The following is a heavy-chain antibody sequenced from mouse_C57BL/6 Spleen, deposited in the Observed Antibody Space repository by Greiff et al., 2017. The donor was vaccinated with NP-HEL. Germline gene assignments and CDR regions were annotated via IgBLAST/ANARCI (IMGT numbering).Heavy chain of an antibody. V-gene: IGHV1-72*01. Sequence: QVQLQQPGAELVKPGASVKLSCKASGYTFTSYWMHWVKQRPGRGLEWIGSIDPNSGGTKYNEKFKSKATLTVDKPSSTAYMQLSSLTSEDSAVYYCARAHKSYYSYAMDYWGQGTSVTVSS. CDR3: ARAHKSYYSYAMDY. CDR1: GYTFTSYW. D-gene: IGHD2-12*01. CDR2: IDPNSGGT. J-gene: IGHJ4*01.